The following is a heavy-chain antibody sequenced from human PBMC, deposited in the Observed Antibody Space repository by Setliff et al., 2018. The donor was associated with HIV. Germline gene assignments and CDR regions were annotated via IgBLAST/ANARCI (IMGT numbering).Heavy chain of an antibody. CDR2: INHSGST. CDR1: GGPFSGYY. Sequence: SSETLSLTCAVYGGPFSGYYWSWIRQPPGKGLEWIGEINHSGSTNYNPSLKSRVTISVDTSKNQFSLKLSSVTAADTAVFYCARLTTTYYYDSGAYYHTVWGQGTLVTVSS. V-gene: IGHV4-34*01. CDR3: ARLTTTYYYDSGAYYHTV. D-gene: IGHD3-22*01. J-gene: IGHJ4*02.